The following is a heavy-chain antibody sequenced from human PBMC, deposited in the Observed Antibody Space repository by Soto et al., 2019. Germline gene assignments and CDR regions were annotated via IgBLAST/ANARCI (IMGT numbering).Heavy chain of an antibody. J-gene: IGHJ3*02. D-gene: IGHD5-18*01. CDR1: GCSISSYY. Sequence: SESLSLTCTVSGCSISSYYWSWIRQPPGKGLEWIGYIYYSGSTNYNPSLKSRVTISVDTSKNQFSLKLSSVTAADTAVYYCAREGPDGYSQDDAFDIWGQGTMVTVSS. V-gene: IGHV4-59*01. CDR3: AREGPDGYSQDDAFDI. CDR2: IYYSGST.